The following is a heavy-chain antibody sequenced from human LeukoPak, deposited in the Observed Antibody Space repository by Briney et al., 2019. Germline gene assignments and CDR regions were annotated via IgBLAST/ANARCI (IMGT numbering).Heavy chain of an antibody. CDR1: GYTFTGYY. J-gene: IGHJ4*02. D-gene: IGHD1-1*01. V-gene: IGHV1-2*02. CDR2: INPNSGDT. Sequence: ASVKVSCKASGYTFTGYYMHWVRQAPGQGLEWMGWINPNSGDTNYTQKFQGRVTMTRDTSISTAYMELSRLRSDDTAVYYCASRQLPYNFDYWGQGTPVTVSS. CDR3: ASRQLPYNFDY.